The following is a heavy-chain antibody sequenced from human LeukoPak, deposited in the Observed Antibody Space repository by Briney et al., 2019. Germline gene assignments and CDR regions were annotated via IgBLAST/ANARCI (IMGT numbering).Heavy chain of an antibody. CDR3: ARDRLLWFGELSS. V-gene: IGHV3-30-3*01. J-gene: IGHJ5*02. CDR2: ISYDGSNK. CDR1: GFMFSSYW. D-gene: IGHD3-10*01. Sequence: GASLRLSCAASGFMFSSYWMTWVRQAPGKGLEWVAVISYDGSNKYYADSVKGRFTISRDNSKNTLYLQMNSLRAEDTAVYYCARDRLLWFGELSSWGQGTLVTVSS.